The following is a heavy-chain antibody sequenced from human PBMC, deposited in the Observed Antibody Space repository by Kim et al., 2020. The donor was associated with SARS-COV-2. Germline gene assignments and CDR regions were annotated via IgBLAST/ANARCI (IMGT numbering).Heavy chain of an antibody. CDR2: INHSGST. CDR1: GGSFSGYY. D-gene: IGHD3-10*01. CDR3: ARVGAMVRGVIITGRSRAHVMDV. V-gene: IGHV4-34*01. J-gene: IGHJ6*02. Sequence: SETLSLTCAVYGGSFSGYYWSWIRQPPGKGLEWIGEINHSGSTNYNPSLKSRVTISVDTSKNQFSLKLSSVTAADTAVYYCARVGAMVRGVIITGRSRAHVMDVWGQGTTVTVSS.